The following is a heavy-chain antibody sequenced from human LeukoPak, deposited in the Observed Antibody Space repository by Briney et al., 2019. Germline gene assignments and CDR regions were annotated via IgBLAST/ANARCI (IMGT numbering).Heavy chain of an antibody. CDR1: GYTFTRYW. Sequence: GESLKISCEGSGYTFTRYWIAWVRQMPGKGLEWMGIIYPGDSDTRYSPSFQGQVTISVDKSISYAYLQWSSLKASDTAMYYCARHDEVATMHAFDIWGQGTMVTVSS. CDR2: IYPGDSDT. CDR3: ARHDEVATMHAFDI. J-gene: IGHJ3*02. D-gene: IGHD5-12*01. V-gene: IGHV5-51*01.